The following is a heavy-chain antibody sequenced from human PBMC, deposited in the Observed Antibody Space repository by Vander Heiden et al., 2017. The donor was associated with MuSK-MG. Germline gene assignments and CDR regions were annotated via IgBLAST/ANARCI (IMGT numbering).Heavy chain of an antibody. CDR3: AGGYYGNFDGTPPPEI. CDR2: ISWNSADI. Sequence: EVQLVESGGGLVQPGRSLRLSCAAPGFTFDDYAMYWVRQAPGKGLEWVSGISWNSADIGYADSVKGRFTISRDNAQNSLYLQMNSLRPDDTALYYCAGGYYGNFDGTPPPEIWGQGTMVTVSS. D-gene: IGHD4-17*01. CDR1: GFTFDDYA. J-gene: IGHJ3*02. V-gene: IGHV3-9*01.